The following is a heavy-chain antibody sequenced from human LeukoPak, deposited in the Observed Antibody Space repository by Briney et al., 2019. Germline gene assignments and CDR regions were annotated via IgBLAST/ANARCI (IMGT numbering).Heavy chain of an antibody. CDR2: MNPNSGNT. Sequence: GASVKVSCKASGYTFTSYDINWVRQATGQGLEWMGWMNPNSGNTGYAQKFQGRVTITRNTSISTAYMELSRLRSDDTAVYYCAGDKQLRGGRNWFDPWGQGTLVTVSS. J-gene: IGHJ5*02. D-gene: IGHD6-6*01. CDR3: AGDKQLRGGRNWFDP. CDR1: GYTFTSYD. V-gene: IGHV1-8*03.